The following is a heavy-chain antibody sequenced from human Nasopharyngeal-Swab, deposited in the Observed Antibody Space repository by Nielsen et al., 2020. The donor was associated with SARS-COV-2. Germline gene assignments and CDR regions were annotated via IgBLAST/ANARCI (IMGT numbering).Heavy chain of an antibody. CDR2: ISYDGSNK. CDR3: AQTSIGMATIRGGLPY. Sequence: GESLKISCAASGFTFSSYGMHWVRQAPGKGLEWVAVISYDGSNKYYADSVKGRFTISRDNSKNTLYLQMNSLRAEDTAVYYCAQTSIGMATIRGGLPYWGQGTLVTVSS. CDR1: GFTFSSYG. J-gene: IGHJ4*02. D-gene: IGHD5-24*01. V-gene: IGHV3-30*03.